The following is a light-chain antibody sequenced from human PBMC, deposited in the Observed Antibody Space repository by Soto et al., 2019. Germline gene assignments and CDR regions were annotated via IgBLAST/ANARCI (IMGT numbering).Light chain of an antibody. CDR3: QQYGSSLTWT. CDR2: GAS. J-gene: IGKJ1*01. V-gene: IGKV3-20*01. Sequence: IVLTQSPGTLSLSPGERATLSCRASQSISSSYLAWYQQKPGQAPRLLIYGASSRATGIPDRFSGSGSGTDFTLTISRLGPEDFAVYYCQQYGSSLTWTFGQGTKVDIK. CDR1: QSISSSY.